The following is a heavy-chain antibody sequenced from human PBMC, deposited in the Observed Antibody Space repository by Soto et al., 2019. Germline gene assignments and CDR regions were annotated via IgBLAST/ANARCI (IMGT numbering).Heavy chain of an antibody. J-gene: IGHJ4*02. V-gene: IGHV4-59*01. Sequence: SLTCTVSGGSISPFYWSWVRQPPGKGLEWIGYLYYSGNTNYNPSLKSRVTISVDASKNQVSLRLTSVTAADTAVYYCARVGGVAARTFDYWGQGTVVTVS. CDR3: ARVGGVAARTFDY. CDR1: GGSISPFY. CDR2: LYYSGNT. D-gene: IGHD2-15*01.